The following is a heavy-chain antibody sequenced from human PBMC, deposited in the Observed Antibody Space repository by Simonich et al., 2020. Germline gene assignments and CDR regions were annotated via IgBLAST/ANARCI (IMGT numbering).Heavy chain of an antibody. Sequence: GGGVVQPGRSLRLSCAASGFTFSSYAMHWVRQAPGKGLEWGAVISYDGSKKYYADSVKGRFTISRDNSKNTLYLQMNSLRAEDTAVYYCARDLGSSYYFDYWGQGTLVTVSS. CDR1: GFTFSSYA. D-gene: IGHD6-6*01. CDR2: ISYDGSKK. J-gene: IGHJ4*02. CDR3: ARDLGSSYYFDY. V-gene: IGHV3-30*07.